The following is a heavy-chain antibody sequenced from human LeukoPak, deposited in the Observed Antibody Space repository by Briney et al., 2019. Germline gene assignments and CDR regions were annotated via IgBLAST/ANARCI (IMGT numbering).Heavy chain of an antibody. CDR3: ARYMSSGYYYPFNY. CDR2: IYYSGST. J-gene: IGHJ4*02. Sequence: TSETLSLTCTVSGGSISSSSYYWGWIRQPPGKGLEWIGRIYYSGSTYYNPSLKSRVTISVDTSKNQFSLKLSSVTAADTAVYYCARYMSSGYYYPFNYWGQGTLVTVSS. D-gene: IGHD3-22*01. V-gene: IGHV4-39*01. CDR1: GGSISSSSYY.